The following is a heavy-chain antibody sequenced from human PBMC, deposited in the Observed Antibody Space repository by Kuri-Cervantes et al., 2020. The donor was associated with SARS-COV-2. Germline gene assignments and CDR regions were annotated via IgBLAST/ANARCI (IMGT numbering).Heavy chain of an antibody. CDR1: GFTFGNYW. V-gene: IGHV3-74*01. CDR2: FMSDGTSP. J-gene: IGHJ5*02. Sequence: GGSLRLSCAASGFTFGNYWMHWVRQAPGKGLVWVSRFMSDGTSPSYADSVRGRFTISRDNAKNTLYLQMNSLRAEDTAVYYCAKSDWFDPWGQGTLVTVSS. CDR3: AKSDWFDP.